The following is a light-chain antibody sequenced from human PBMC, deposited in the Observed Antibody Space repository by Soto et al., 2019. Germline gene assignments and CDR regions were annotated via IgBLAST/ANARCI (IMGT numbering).Light chain of an antibody. V-gene: IGKV1-17*01. CDR2: AAS. Sequence: DIQMTQFPSSLSASVEDRVTITCRASQGIRNDLAWYQQKQGKAPKRLIYAASSLQSGVPSRFSGGGSGTEFTLAISSLQPEDFATFYCLQHSTHPLTFGQGTKVEIK. CDR1: QGIRND. CDR3: LQHSTHPLT. J-gene: IGKJ1*01.